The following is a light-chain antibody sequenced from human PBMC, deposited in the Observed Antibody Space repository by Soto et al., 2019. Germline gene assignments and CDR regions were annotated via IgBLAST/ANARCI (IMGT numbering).Light chain of an antibody. J-gene: IGLJ1*01. CDR2: GNS. CDR3: SSYTSSTTYV. Sequence: QSVLTQPPSVSGAPGQRVTISCTGSSSNIGAGYDVHWYQQLPGTAPKLLIYGNSNRPSGVPDRFSGSKSGTSASLAITGLRAEDEADYYCSSYTSSTTYVFGTGTKVTVL. V-gene: IGLV1-40*01. CDR1: SSNIGAGYD.